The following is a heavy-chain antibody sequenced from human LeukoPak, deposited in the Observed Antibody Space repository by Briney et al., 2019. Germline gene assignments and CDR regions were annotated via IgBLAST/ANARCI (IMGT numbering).Heavy chain of an antibody. J-gene: IGHJ4*02. CDR3: AKGGYCSSTSCLAIY. Sequence: QPGGSLRLSCAASGFTFSKFAMTWVRQAPGKGLEWVSAISGSGGSTYYADSVKGRFIISRDNSKNMLYLQMNSLRAEDTAVYYCAKGGYCSSTSCLAIYWGQGTLVTVSS. CDR2: ISGSGGST. V-gene: IGHV3-23*01. D-gene: IGHD2-2*01. CDR1: GFTFSKFA.